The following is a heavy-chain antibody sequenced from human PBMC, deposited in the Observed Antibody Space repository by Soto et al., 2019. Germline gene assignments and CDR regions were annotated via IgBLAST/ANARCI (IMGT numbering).Heavy chain of an antibody. D-gene: IGHD2-15*01. CDR2: IYYSGST. J-gene: IGHJ4*02. CDR1: GGSISSGGYY. CDR3: ARADCSGGSCYSEFDYFDY. V-gene: IGHV4-31*03. Sequence: SETLSLTCTVSGGSISSGGYYWSWIRQHPGKGLEWIGYIYYSGSTYYNPSLKSRVTISVDTSKNQFSLKLSSVTAADTAVYYCARADCSGGSCYSEFDYFDYWGQGTLVTVSS.